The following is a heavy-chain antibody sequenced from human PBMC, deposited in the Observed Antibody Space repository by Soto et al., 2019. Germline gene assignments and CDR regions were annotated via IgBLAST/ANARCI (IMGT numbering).Heavy chain of an antibody. D-gene: IGHD4-17*01. Sequence: GSLRLSCAASGFTFSDHYMDWVRQAPGKGLEWVGRIRNRANSFTTEYATSVKGRFTISRDDSRELLYLQMNSLKTEDTAVYHCARSTVSTTPYYSDYWGQGSLVTVSS. CDR1: GFTFSDHY. V-gene: IGHV3-72*01. J-gene: IGHJ4*02. CDR3: ARSTVSTTPYYSDY. CDR2: IRNRANSFTT.